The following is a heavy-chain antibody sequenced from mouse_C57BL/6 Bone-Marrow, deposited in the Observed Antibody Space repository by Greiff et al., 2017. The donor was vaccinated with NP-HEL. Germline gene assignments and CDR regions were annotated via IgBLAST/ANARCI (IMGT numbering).Heavy chain of an antibody. CDR1: GFTFSDSG. V-gene: IGHV5-17*01. CDR3: ASSPGY. Sequence: EVKLMESGGGLVKPGGSLKLSCAASGFTFSDSGMHWVRQAPEKGLEWVAYISSGSSTIYYADTVKGRFTISRDNAKNTLFLQMTSLRSEDTAMYYCASSPGYWGQGTTLTVSS. J-gene: IGHJ2*01. CDR2: ISSGSSTI.